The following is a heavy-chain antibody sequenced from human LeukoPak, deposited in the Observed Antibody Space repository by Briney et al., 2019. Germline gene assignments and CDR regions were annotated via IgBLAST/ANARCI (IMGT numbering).Heavy chain of an antibody. CDR2: LTDIGSTT. Sequence: PGGSLRLSCAASGFTLTNYGMTWVRQAPGKGLEWVSTLTDIGSTTYYAASVKGRFTVSRDASKNTLYLQMNSLRADDTAIYFCAKGTAPNSGILDCWGQGTLVTVSS. V-gene: IGHV3-23*01. J-gene: IGHJ4*02. CDR1: GFTLTNYG. D-gene: IGHD1-26*01. CDR3: AKGTAPNSGILDC.